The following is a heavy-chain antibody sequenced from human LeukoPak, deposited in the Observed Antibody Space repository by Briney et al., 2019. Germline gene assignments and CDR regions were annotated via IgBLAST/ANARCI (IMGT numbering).Heavy chain of an antibody. CDR3: AKWGDYDILTGYYVPDY. J-gene: IGHJ4*02. D-gene: IGHD3-9*01. CDR1: GFTFTNYA. Sequence: PGGSLRLSCVTSGFTFTNYAMSWVRQAPGKGLEWVSDITGSDGSSYYADSVKGRFTISRDNSKNTLYLQVNSLRAEDTAVYYCAKWGDYDILTGYYVPDYWGQGTLVTVSS. V-gene: IGHV3-23*01. CDR2: ITGSDGSS.